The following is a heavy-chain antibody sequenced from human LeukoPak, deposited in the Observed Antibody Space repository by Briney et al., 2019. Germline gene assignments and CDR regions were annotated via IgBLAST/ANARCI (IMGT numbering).Heavy chain of an antibody. Sequence: PGGSLRLSCVVSGFNFSNFAMNWVRQAPGKGLEWVSIISKTGRIASRADSLKGRFTISRDNSKNTVYLLMNSLRAEDTALYYCATESFHYWGQGTLVDVSS. J-gene: IGHJ4*02. CDR3: ATESFHY. V-gene: IGHV3-23*01. D-gene: IGHD3-10*01. CDR2: ISKTGRIA. CDR1: GFNFSNFA.